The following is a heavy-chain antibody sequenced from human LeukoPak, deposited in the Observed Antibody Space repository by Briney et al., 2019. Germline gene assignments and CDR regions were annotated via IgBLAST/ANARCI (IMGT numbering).Heavy chain of an antibody. V-gene: IGHV3-7*01. CDR3: ARDLYGSGSRYGY. CDR1: GFTFSNYW. Sequence: PGGSLRLSCAASGFTFSNYWMSWVRQAPGKGLEWVANIEQDGNEKYYVESVKGRFTISRDYADNPLYLQMNSLRAEDTAVYYCARDLYGSGSRYGYWGQGTLVTVSS. J-gene: IGHJ4*02. D-gene: IGHD3-10*01. CDR2: IEQDGNEK.